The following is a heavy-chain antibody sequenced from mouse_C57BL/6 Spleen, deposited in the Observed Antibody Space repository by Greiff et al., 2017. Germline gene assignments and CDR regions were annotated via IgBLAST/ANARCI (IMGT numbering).Heavy chain of an antibody. CDR3: SRGDGFFHY. Sequence: QVQLQQPVAELVKPGASVKMSCKASGYTFTSYWITWVKQRPGQGLEWIGDLYPGSGSTNYNEKFKSKATLTVDTSSSTAYMQLSSLTSEDSAVYYCSRGDGFFHYWGQGTTLTVSS. D-gene: IGHD2-3*01. CDR2: LYPGSGST. CDR1: GYTFTSYW. J-gene: IGHJ2*01. V-gene: IGHV1-55*01.